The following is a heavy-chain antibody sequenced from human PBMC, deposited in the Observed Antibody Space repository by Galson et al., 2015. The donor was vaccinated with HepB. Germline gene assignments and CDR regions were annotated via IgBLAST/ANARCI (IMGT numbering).Heavy chain of an antibody. CDR2: INTNTGNP. V-gene: IGHV7-4-1*02. CDR1: GYTFAIYA. D-gene: IGHD3-10*01. J-gene: IGHJ5*02. CDR3: ARTPYYGSGSYYNAWFDP. Sequence: SVKVSCKASGYTFAIYALNWVRQAPGQGLEWMGWINTNTGNPTYAQGFTGRFVFSLDTSVSTAYLQISSLKAEGTAVYYCARTPYYGSGSYYNAWFDPWGQGTLVTVSS.